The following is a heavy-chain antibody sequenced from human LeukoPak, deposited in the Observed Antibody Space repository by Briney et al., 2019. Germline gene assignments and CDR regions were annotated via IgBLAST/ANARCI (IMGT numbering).Heavy chain of an antibody. CDR3: AKDGGYCSSTSCRAYYYYGMDV. D-gene: IGHD2-2*01. CDR2: ISYDGSNK. J-gene: IGHJ6*02. CDR1: GFTFSSYG. V-gene: IGHV3-30*18. Sequence: QPGGSLRLSCAASGFTFSSYGMHWVRQAPGKGLEWVAVISYDGSNKYYADSVKGRFTISRDNSKNTLYLQMNSLRAEDTAVYYYAKDGGYCSSTSCRAYYYYGMDVWGQGTTVTVSS.